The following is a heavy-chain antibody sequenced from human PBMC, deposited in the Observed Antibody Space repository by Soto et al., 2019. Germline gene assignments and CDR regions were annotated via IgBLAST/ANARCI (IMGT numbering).Heavy chain of an antibody. CDR2: IYWDDDK. Sequence: QITLKESGPTLVKPTQTLTLTCTFSGFSLSTSGVSVGWIRQPPGKALEWLALIYWDDDKRYSPSLKNRLTITKDTSKNQGILTMTHMDPVDTGTYYCAHKGLAVLWFGDPCSFDPWGQGTLVTVSS. CDR3: AHKGLAVLWFGDPCSFDP. J-gene: IGHJ5*02. V-gene: IGHV2-5*02. D-gene: IGHD3-10*01. CDR1: GFSLSTSGVS.